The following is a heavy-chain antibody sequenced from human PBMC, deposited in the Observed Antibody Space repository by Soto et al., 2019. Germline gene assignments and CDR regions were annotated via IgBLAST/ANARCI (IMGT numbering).Heavy chain of an antibody. V-gene: IGHV1-18*01. CDR2: ISAYNGNT. Sequence: GASVKVSCKDSGYTFTSYGISWVRHAPGQGLEWMGWISAYNGNTNYAQKLQGRVTMTTDTSTSTAYMELRSLRSDDTAVYYCARSPPHTYVYAFDIWGQGTMVTVSS. J-gene: IGHJ3*02. CDR1: GYTFTSYG. D-gene: IGHD5-12*01. CDR3: ARSPPHTYVYAFDI.